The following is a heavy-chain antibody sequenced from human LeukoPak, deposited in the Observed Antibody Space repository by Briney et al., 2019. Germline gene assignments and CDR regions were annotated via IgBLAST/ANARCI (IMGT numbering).Heavy chain of an antibody. J-gene: IGHJ3*02. V-gene: IGHV3-30*02. Sequence: GSLRLSCAASGFTFSSYVMHWVRQAPGKGLEWVAFIRYDGSNKYYADSVKGRFTISRDNSKNTLYLQMNSLRAEDTAVYYCAKDKAYYYDSSGKDDAFDIWGQGTMVTVSS. CDR2: IRYDGSNK. CDR1: GFTFSSYV. CDR3: AKDKAYYYDSSGKDDAFDI. D-gene: IGHD3-22*01.